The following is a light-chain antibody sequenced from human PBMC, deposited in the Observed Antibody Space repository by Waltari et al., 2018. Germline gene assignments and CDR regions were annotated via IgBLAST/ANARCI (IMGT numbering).Light chain of an antibody. J-gene: IGLJ2*01. CDR3: QVWDSTLVV. CDR1: NIGSKN. CDR2: RDS. Sequence: PLSVSVALGQTARITCGGNNIGSKNVHWYQQKPGLAPVLVIYRDSNRPSGIPERFSGSNSGNTATLTISRAQAGDEADYYCQVWDSTLVVFGGGTKLTVL. V-gene: IGLV3-9*01.